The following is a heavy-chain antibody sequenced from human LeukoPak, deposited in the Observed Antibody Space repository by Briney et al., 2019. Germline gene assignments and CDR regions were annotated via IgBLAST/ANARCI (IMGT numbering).Heavy chain of an antibody. CDR1: GFTFSSYA. V-gene: IGHV3-23*01. Sequence: PGGSLRLSCAASGFTFSSYAMSWVRQAPEKGLEWVSAISGSGGSTYYADSVKGRFTISRDNSKNTLYLQMNSLRAEDTAVYYCAKDIRLLWFGELQGNFDYWGQGTLVTVSS. CDR2: ISGSGGST. D-gene: IGHD3-10*01. J-gene: IGHJ4*02. CDR3: AKDIRLLWFGELQGNFDY.